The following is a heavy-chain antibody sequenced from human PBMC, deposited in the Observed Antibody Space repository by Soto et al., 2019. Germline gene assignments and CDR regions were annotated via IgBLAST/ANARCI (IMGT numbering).Heavy chain of an antibody. D-gene: IGHD1-26*01. Sequence: QVQLVKSGAEVKKPGASVKVSCKASGYTFTSYDINWVRQATGQGLEWMGWMNPNSGNTGYAQKFQGKSTMTRHTSIRTAYMELSSLRSEDTAVYYCAREGKSTVWFDPWGQGTLVTVSS. V-gene: IGHV1-8*01. CDR3: AREGKSTVWFDP. J-gene: IGHJ5*02. CDR1: GYTFTSYD. CDR2: MNPNSGNT.